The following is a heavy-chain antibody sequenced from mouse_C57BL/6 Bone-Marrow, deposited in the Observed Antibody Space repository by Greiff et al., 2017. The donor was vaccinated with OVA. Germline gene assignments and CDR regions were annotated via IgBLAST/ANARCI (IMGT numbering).Heavy chain of an antibody. Sequence: VQLQQSGSELVRPGASVKLSCTASGFNIKDDYMHWVKQRPEQGLEWIGWIDHENDDTAYVSKFQVKATITAETSSNPAYLQLSSLTSEDTAVYYCTTDDYPVAYCGQGTLVSVSA. CDR2: IDHENDDT. J-gene: IGHJ3*01. D-gene: IGHD2-4*01. V-gene: IGHV14-4*01. CDR3: TTDDYPVAY. CDR1: GFNIKDDY.